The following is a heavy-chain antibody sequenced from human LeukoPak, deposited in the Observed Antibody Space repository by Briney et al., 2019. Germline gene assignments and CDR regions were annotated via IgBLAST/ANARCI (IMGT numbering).Heavy chain of an antibody. Sequence: GGSLKLSCAASGFTFSGSAMHWVRQASGKGLEWVGRIRSKANSYATAYAASVKGRFTISRDDSKNTAYLQMNSLKTEDTAVYYCTRRLAANGIVGAYFDYRGQGTLVTVSS. CDR2: IRSKANSYAT. J-gene: IGHJ4*02. CDR3: TRRLAANGIVGAYFDY. D-gene: IGHD1-26*01. V-gene: IGHV3-73*01. CDR1: GFTFSGSA.